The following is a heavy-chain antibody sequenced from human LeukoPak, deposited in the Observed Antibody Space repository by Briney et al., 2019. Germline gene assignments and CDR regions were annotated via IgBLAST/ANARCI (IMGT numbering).Heavy chain of an antibody. Sequence: SGTLSLTCAVSGGSISSDNWWTWVRQSPGKGLEWIGEISHSGRTNYTPSLESRVTMSVDKSKNQFSLKLSSVTAADTAVYYCARGRCSSTSCYLDAFDIWGQGTMVTVSS. CDR2: ISHSGRT. J-gene: IGHJ3*02. CDR3: ARGRCSSTSCYLDAFDI. D-gene: IGHD2-2*01. V-gene: IGHV4-4*02. CDR1: GGSISSDNW.